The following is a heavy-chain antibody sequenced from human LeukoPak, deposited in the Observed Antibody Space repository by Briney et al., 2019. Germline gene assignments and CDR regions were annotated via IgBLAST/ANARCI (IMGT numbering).Heavy chain of an antibody. CDR2: SSYDGTNK. D-gene: IGHD4-17*01. J-gene: IGHJ4*02. Sequence: PGGSLRLSCAASGFNFRDSAMHGVRQPPGKGREGVAVSSYDGTNKYYADSVNGRFTISTDNSKNTLFLQMNNLRLEDTAVYYCAADYGDYVSPSDWGQGSLVTVSS. CDR1: GFNFRDSA. V-gene: IGHV3-30*04. CDR3: AADYGDYVSPSD.